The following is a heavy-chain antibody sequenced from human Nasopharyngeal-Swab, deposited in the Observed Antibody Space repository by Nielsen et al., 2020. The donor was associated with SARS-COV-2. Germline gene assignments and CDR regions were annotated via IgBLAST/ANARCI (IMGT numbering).Heavy chain of an antibody. CDR3: ASEGSGVFGVVIYAFDI. D-gene: IGHD3-3*01. J-gene: IGHJ3*02. CDR2: VAPEDGEH. CDR1: GYTLTVLP. V-gene: IGHV1-24*01. Sequence: ASVKVSCKVSGYTLTVLPIHWVRQAPGKGLEWMGSVAPEDGEHTYAQNFQGRVTMTEDTSTYTAYLELSSLRSEDTAVYYCASEGSGVFGVVIYAFDIWGPGTLVTVSS.